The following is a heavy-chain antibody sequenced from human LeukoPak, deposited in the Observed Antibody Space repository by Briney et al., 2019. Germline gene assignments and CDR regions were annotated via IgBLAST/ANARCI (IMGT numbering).Heavy chain of an antibody. J-gene: IGHJ4*02. V-gene: IGHV1-69*13. CDR1: GGTFSSYA. Sequence: SVTVSCKASGGTFSSYAISWVRQAPGQGLEWMGGIIPIFGTANYAQKFQGRVTITADESTSTAYMELSSLRSEDTAVYYCARGVVVTTTGNYFDYWGQGTLVTVSS. CDR3: ARGVVVTTTGNYFDY. D-gene: IGHD3-22*01. CDR2: IIPIFGTA.